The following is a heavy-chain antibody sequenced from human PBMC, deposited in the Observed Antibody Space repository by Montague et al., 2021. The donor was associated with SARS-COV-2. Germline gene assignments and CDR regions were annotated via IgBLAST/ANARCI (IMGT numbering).Heavy chain of an antibody. Sequence: SETLSLTCAVSGGSISHYYWSRIRQPPGKGLEWIGYIYSSGSTNYNPSLKSRATLSLDAAKNHFSLRLSSVTAADTAVYYCARRTDILTYYTDYWGQGTPVTVSS. D-gene: IGHD3-9*01. CDR2: IYSSGST. CDR3: ARRTDILTYYTDY. J-gene: IGHJ4*02. V-gene: IGHV4-59*01. CDR1: GGSISHYY.